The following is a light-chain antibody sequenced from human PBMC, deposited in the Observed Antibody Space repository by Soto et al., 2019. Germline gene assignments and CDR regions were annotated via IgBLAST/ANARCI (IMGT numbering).Light chain of an antibody. V-gene: IGKV1-5*01. J-gene: IGKJ2*01. CDR1: QSVFKW. Sequence: DIQMTQSPSTLSASVGDRVTITCRASQSVFKWLAWYQQKPGKAPKLLIYDISSLESGVPSRFSGSGSGTEFPLTISSLQPDDFATYYCKQYNTYSTFGQGTKLEIK. CDR2: DIS. CDR3: KQYNTYST.